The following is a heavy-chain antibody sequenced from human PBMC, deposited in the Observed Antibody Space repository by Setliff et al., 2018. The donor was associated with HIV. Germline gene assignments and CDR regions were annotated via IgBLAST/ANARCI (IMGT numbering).Heavy chain of an antibody. D-gene: IGHD1-26*01. CDR3: AKEIVGATFRGWFDP. V-gene: IGHV3-23*01. Sequence: GGSLRLSCAASGFTFYTYAMTWVRQAPGKGLEWVSSISGNGGSTYYADSVKGRFTISRDNSKKTLYLQMKSLRAEDTAVYYCAKEIVGATFRGWFDPWGQGTQVTVSS. CDR2: ISGNGGST. J-gene: IGHJ5*02. CDR1: GFTFYTYA.